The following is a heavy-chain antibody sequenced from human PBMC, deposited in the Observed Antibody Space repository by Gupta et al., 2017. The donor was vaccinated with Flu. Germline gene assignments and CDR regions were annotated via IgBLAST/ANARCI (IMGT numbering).Heavy chain of an antibody. CDR3: ARANSFYYTGWYFIDH. J-gene: IGHJ4*02. CDR2: VFHTEST. D-gene: IGHD6-19*01. V-gene: IGHV4-38-2*01. Sequence: QVQLQESGPGMVKPSETLSPTCGVSGYSIATGYYWGWTRRTPGKGLEWICNVFHTESTTTNPSLDSRLAMSVDTSRTQFSLTVRSVTAADTAVYYCARANSFYYTGWYFIDHWGQGTLVTVSS. CDR1: GYSIATGYY.